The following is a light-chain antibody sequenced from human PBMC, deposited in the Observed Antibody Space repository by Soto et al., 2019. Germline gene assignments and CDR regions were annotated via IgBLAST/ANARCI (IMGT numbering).Light chain of an antibody. Sequence: EIVMTQSPATLSVSPGERATLSCRASQSVSSNFAWYQQKPGQAPRLLIYGATTRATGIPARFSGSGSGTECTLTISSLQSEDFAVYYCQQYNKWPFTFRPGTKVDSK. CDR1: QSVSSN. V-gene: IGKV3-15*01. CDR3: QQYNKWPFT. CDR2: GAT. J-gene: IGKJ3*01.